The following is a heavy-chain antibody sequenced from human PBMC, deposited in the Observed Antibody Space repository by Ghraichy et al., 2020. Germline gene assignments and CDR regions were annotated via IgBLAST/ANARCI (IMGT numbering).Heavy chain of an antibody. J-gene: IGHJ6*02. CDR2: ISGSGGST. CDR3: AKDYSIFGVAYYYYYGMDV. Sequence: GGSLRLSCAASGFTFSSYAMSWVRQAPGKGLEWVSAISGSGGSTYYADSVKGRFTISRDNSKNTLYLQMNSLRAEDTAVYYCAKDYSIFGVAYYYYYGMDVWGQGTTVTVSS. D-gene: IGHD3-3*01. V-gene: IGHV3-23*01. CDR1: GFTFSSYA.